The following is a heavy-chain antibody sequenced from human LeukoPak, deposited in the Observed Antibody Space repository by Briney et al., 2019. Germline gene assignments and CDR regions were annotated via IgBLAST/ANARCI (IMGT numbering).Heavy chain of an antibody. Sequence: GGSLRLSCAASGFTVSSNYMSWVRQAPEKGLEWVSVIYIGGSTYYADSVKGRFTISIDNSKNTLYLQMNSLRAEDTAVYYCARDRREYSGNYFDYWGQGTLVTVSS. V-gene: IGHV3-53*01. D-gene: IGHD1-26*01. CDR1: GFTVSSNY. CDR3: ARDRREYSGNYFDY. CDR2: IYIGGST. J-gene: IGHJ4*02.